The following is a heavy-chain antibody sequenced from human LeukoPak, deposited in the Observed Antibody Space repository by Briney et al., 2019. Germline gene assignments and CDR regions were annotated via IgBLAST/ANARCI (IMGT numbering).Heavy chain of an antibody. CDR3: AKWSGDYPSYYLDY. CDR1: GFTFNGYG. Sequence: GGSLRLSCAASGFTFNGYGMHWVRQAPGKGLEWVALIRSDGSSKNYADSVKGRFTISRDTSKNTVHLQMNNLRAEDTAVYYCAKWSGDYPSYYLDYWGQGTLVTVSS. D-gene: IGHD4-17*01. V-gene: IGHV3-30*02. J-gene: IGHJ4*02. CDR2: IRSDGSSK.